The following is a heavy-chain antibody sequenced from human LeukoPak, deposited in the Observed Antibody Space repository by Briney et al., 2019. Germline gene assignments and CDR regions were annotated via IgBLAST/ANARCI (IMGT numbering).Heavy chain of an antibody. Sequence: PSETLSLTCAVYGGSFSGYYWSWIRQPPGKGLEWIGEINHSGSTNYNPSLKSRVTISVDTSKNQFSLKLSSVTAADTAVYYCARSFTIFGVVSHHDYWGQGTLVTVSS. D-gene: IGHD3-3*01. CDR1: GGSFSGYY. J-gene: IGHJ4*02. V-gene: IGHV4-34*01. CDR2: INHSGST. CDR3: ARSFTIFGVVSHHDY.